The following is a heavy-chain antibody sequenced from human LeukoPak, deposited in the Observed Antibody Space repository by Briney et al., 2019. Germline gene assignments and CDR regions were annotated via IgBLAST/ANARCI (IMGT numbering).Heavy chain of an antibody. CDR1: GGSFSGYY. CDR2: INHSGST. CDR3: ARAGGQDIVVVPAAEGMDV. J-gene: IGHJ6*02. Sequence: SETLSLTCAVYGGSFSGYYWSWIRQPPGKGLEWIGEINHSGSTNYNPSLKSRVTISVDTSKNQFSLKLSSVTAADTAVYYCARAGGQDIVVVPAAEGMDVWGQGTTVTVSS. D-gene: IGHD2-2*01. V-gene: IGHV4-34*01.